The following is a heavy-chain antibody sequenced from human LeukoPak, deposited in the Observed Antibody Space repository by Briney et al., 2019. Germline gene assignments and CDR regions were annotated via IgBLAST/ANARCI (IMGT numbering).Heavy chain of an antibody. CDR2: INHSGST. CDR3: ARAGSSYYFDY. V-gene: IGHV4-34*01. D-gene: IGHD6-13*01. Sequence: PSETLSLTCAVYGGSFSGYYWSWIRQPPGKGLEWIGEINHSGSTNYNPSLKSRVTISVDTSKSQFSLKLSSVTAADTAVYYCARAGSSYYFDYRGQGTLVTVSS. CDR1: GGSFSGYY. J-gene: IGHJ4*02.